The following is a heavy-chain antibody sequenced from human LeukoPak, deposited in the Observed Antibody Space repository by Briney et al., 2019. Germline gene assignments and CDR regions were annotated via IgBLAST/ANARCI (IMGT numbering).Heavy chain of an antibody. D-gene: IGHD5-18*01. Sequence: SETLSLTCTVSGGSISSSSYYWGWIRQPPGKGLEWIGSIYYSGSTYYNPSLKSRVTISVDTSKNQFSLKLSSVTAADTAVYYCARVSGETWIQLWLPPDYYYYYYMDVWGKGTTVTVSS. CDR3: ARVSGETWIQLWLPPDYYYYYYMDV. J-gene: IGHJ6*03. CDR2: IYYSGST. V-gene: IGHV4-39*07. CDR1: GGSISSSSYY.